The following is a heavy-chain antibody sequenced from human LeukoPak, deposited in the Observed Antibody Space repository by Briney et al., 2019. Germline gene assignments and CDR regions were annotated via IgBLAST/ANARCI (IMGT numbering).Heavy chain of an antibody. J-gene: IGHJ4*02. V-gene: IGHV3-23*01. CDR2: ISGSGGST. CDR3: AGYSSSGY. CDR1: GFTFSSYG. Sequence: GGSPRLSCAASGFTFSSYGMHLVRQAPGKGLEWVSAISGSGGSTYYADSVKGRFTISRDNSKNTLYLQMNSLRAEDTAVYYCAGYSSSGYWGQGTLVTVSS. D-gene: IGHD6-6*01.